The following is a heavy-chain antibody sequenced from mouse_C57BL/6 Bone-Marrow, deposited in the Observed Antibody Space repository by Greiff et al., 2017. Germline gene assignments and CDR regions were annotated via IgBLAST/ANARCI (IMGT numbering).Heavy chain of an antibody. V-gene: IGHV1-63*01. CDR2: IYPGGGYT. CDR3: ARRWVYDGPTGVDD. Sequence: QVQLQQSGAELVRPGPSVKMSCKASGYTFTNYWIGWAKQSPGHGLEWIGDIYPGGGYTNYNEKFKGKATLTADKSSSTAYLQFSSLTSEDSAIYYCARRWVYDGPTGVDDWGQGTTLTVSS. D-gene: IGHD2-3*01. CDR1: GYTFTNYW. J-gene: IGHJ2*01.